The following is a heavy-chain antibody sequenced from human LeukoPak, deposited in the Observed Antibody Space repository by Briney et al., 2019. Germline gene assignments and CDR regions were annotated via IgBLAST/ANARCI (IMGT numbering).Heavy chain of an antibody. Sequence: SVKVSCTASGGTFSSYAISWVRQAPGQGLEWMGGIIPIFGTTNYAQKSQGRVTITADESTSTAYMELSSLRSEDTAVYYCAREGLGSCSSTSCHNWFDPWGQGTLVTVSS. V-gene: IGHV1-69*13. CDR3: AREGLGSCSSTSCHNWFDP. J-gene: IGHJ5*02. CDR2: IIPIFGTT. CDR1: GGTFSSYA. D-gene: IGHD2-2*01.